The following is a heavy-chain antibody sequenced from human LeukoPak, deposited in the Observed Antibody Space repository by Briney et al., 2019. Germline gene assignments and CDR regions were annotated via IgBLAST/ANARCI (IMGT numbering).Heavy chain of an antibody. CDR2: INPSGSST. Sequence: ASVKVSCKASGYTFTSYYMQWVRQAPGQGLEWMGIINPSGSSTSYAQKFQGRVTMTRDTSTSTVYMELSSLRSADTAVYYCARGPSGNYYDSSGYLDYWGQGTLVTVSS. CDR3: ARGPSGNYYDSSGYLDY. CDR1: GYTFTSYY. V-gene: IGHV1-46*03. D-gene: IGHD3-22*01. J-gene: IGHJ4*02.